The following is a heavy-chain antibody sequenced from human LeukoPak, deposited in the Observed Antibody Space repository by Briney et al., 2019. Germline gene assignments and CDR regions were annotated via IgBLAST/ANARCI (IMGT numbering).Heavy chain of an antibody. J-gene: IGHJ4*02. V-gene: IGHV4-59*01. Sequence: SETLSLTCTVSGGSISSYYWSWIRQPPGKGLEWIGYIYYSGSTNYNPSLKSRVTISVDTSKNQFSLKLSSVTAADTAVYYCASGGYSYGYYFDYWGQGTLVTVSS. CDR1: GGSISSYY. CDR2: IYYSGST. CDR3: ASGGYSYGYYFDY. D-gene: IGHD5-18*01.